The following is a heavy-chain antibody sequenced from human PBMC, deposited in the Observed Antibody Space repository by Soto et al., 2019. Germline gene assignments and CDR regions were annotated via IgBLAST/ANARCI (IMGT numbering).Heavy chain of an antibody. CDR3: ARDREVGATSGYYYYGMDV. CDR2: IWYDGSNK. CDR1: GFTFSSYG. Sequence: GGSLRLSCAASGFTFSSYGMHWVRQAPGKGLEWVAVIWYDGSNKYYADSVKGRFTISRDNSKNTLYLQMNSLRAEDTAVYYCARDREVGATSGYYYYGMDVWGQGTTVPVSS. D-gene: IGHD1-26*01. J-gene: IGHJ6*02. V-gene: IGHV3-33*01.